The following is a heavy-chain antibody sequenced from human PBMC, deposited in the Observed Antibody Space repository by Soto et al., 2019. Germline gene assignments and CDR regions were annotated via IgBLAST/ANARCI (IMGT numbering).Heavy chain of an antibody. Sequence: QVQLVQSGAEVKKPGASVKVSCKASGYTFTSYGISWVRQAPGQGLEWMGWISAYNGNTNYAQKLQGRVTMTTDTSTSTAYMGLRSLRSDDTAVYYCARVRTIAAAGTTLYNWFDPWGQGTLVTVSS. D-gene: IGHD6-13*01. V-gene: IGHV1-18*04. CDR1: GYTFTSYG. CDR3: ARVRTIAAAGTTLYNWFDP. CDR2: ISAYNGNT. J-gene: IGHJ5*02.